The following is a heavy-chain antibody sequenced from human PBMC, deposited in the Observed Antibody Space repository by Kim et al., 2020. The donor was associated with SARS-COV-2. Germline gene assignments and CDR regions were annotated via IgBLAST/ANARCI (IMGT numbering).Heavy chain of an antibody. CDR3: AKGGLRYFDPAQALDY. J-gene: IGHJ4*02. Sequence: GKGRFPISRENAKNTLYLQMNSRRAEDTVVYYCAKGGLRYFDPAQALDYWGQGTLVTVSS. D-gene: IGHD3-9*01. V-gene: IGHV3-23*01.